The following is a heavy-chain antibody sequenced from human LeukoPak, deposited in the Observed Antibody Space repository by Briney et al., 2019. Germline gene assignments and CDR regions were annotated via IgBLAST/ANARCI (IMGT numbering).Heavy chain of an antibody. V-gene: IGHV3-23*01. CDR3: AKIVRTTVKTRGYFDY. J-gene: IGHJ4*02. CDR2: ISGSGGST. Sequence: PGESLRLSCAASGFTFSSYAMSWVRQAPGKGLEWVSAISGSGGSTYYADSVKGRFTISRDNSKNTLYLQMNSLRAEDTAVYYCAKIVRTTVKTRGYFDYWGQGTLVTVSS. CDR1: GFTFSSYA. D-gene: IGHD4-17*01.